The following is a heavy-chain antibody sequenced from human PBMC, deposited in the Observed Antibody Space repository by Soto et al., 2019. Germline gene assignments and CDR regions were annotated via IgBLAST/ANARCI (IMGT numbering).Heavy chain of an antibody. J-gene: IGHJ5*02. D-gene: IGHD2-2*01. CDR1: GGSFSGYY. CDR3: ASGPYCSSTSCSGLNWFDP. V-gene: IGHV4-34*01. CDR2: INHSGST. Sequence: PSETLSLTCAVYGGSFSGYYWSWIRQPPGKGLEWIGEINHSGSTNYNPSLKSRVTISVDTSKNQFSLKLSSVTAADTAVYYCASGPYCSSTSCSGLNWFDPWGQGTLVTVSS.